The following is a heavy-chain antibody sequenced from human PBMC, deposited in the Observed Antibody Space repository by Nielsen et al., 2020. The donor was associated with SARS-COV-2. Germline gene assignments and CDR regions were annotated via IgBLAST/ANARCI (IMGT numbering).Heavy chain of an antibody. J-gene: IGHJ4*02. CDR3: ARPRGYSGYDPFDY. CDR1: GGSFSGYY. CDR2: IYYTGST. Sequence: GSLRLSCAVYGGSFSGYYWSWIRQPPGKGLEWIGSIYYTGSTFYDPSLKSRVTISVDTSKNQFSLKLRSVTAADTAVYYCARPRGYSGYDPFDYWGQGTLVTVSS. D-gene: IGHD5-12*01. V-gene: IGHV4-34*01.